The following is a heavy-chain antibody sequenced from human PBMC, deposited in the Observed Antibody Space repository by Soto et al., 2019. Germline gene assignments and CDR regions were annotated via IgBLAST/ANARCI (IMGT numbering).Heavy chain of an antibody. CDR3: TRRSDWTAVDPLDY. J-gene: IGHJ4*02. CDR1: GFAFSDSA. CDR2: IRGKRGNDGT. D-gene: IGHD5-18*01. V-gene: IGHV3-73*02. Sequence: EVQLVESGGGLVQPGGSLKLSCAASGFAFSDSAMHWVRQASGKGLEWIGRIRGKRGNDGTAYAASVKGRFTISRDDSKTTTYLQMNSLKIENTAVYSCTRRSDWTAVDPLDYWGQVTLVTVSS.